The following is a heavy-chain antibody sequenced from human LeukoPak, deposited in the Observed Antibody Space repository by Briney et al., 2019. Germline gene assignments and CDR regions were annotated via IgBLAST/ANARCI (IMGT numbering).Heavy chain of an antibody. CDR1: GGSISSHC. CDR3: ARARNWWELNWFDP. J-gene: IGHJ5*02. V-gene: IGHV4-59*11. Sequence: SETLSLTCTVSGGSISSHCWSWIRQPPGKGLEWIGYIYYSGSTNYNPSLKSRVTISVDTSKNQFSLKLSSVTAADTAVYYCARARNWWELNWFDPWGQGTLVTVSS. D-gene: IGHD2-15*01. CDR2: IYYSGST.